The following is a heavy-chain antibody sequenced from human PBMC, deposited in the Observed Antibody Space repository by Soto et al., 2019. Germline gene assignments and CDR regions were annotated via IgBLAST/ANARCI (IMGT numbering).Heavy chain of an antibody. CDR1: GGTFSSYA. D-gene: IGHD3-3*01. CDR3: ATSGGSITIFGVVISRMNYYYYGMDV. Sequence: SVQVSFKASGGTFSSYAISWVRQAPGQGLEWMGGIIPIFGTANYAQKFQGRVTITADESTSTAYMELSSLRSEDTAVYYCATSGGSITIFGVVISRMNYYYYGMDVWGQGTTVTVSS. J-gene: IGHJ6*02. V-gene: IGHV1-69*13. CDR2: IIPIFGTA.